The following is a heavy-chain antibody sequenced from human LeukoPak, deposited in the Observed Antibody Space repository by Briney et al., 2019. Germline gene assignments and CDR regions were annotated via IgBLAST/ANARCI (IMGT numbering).Heavy chain of an antibody. CDR2: ISWNSGSI. Sequence: PGRSLRLSCAASGFTFDDYAMHWVRQAPGKGLEWVSGISWNSGSIGYADSMKGRFTISRDNAKNSLYLQMNSLRAEDTALYYCAKDSYYDSSGYYAYWGQGTLVTVSS. V-gene: IGHV3-9*01. CDR1: GFTFDDYA. D-gene: IGHD3-22*01. J-gene: IGHJ4*02. CDR3: AKDSYYDSSGYYAY.